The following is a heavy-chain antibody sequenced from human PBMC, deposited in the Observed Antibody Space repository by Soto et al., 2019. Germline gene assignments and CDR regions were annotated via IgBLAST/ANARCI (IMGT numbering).Heavy chain of an antibody. CDR2: INHSGST. CDR3: ARVAAVFDY. J-gene: IGHJ4*02. D-gene: IGHD6-13*01. V-gene: IGHV4-34*01. Sequence: QVQLQQWGAGLLKPSETLSLTCAVYGGSFSGYYWSWIRQPPGKGLEWIGEINHSGSTNYNPSLKSRVIISVDTSKNQFSLKLRSVTAADTAVDYCARVAAVFDYWGQGTLVTVSS. CDR1: GGSFSGYY.